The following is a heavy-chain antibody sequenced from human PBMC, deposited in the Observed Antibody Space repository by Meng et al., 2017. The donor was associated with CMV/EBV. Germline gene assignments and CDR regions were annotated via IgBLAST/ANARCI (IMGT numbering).Heavy chain of an antibody. CDR3: ARNAPIQIITIFGVVTPEYFQH. Sequence: LSLTCAASGFTFSSYWMSWVRQAPGKGLEWVANIKQDGSEKYYVDSVKGRFTISRDNAKNSLYLQMNSLRAEDTAVYYCARNAPIQIITIFGVVTPEYFQHWGQGTLVTVSS. J-gene: IGHJ1*01. CDR2: IKQDGSEK. CDR1: GFTFSSYW. V-gene: IGHV3-7*01. D-gene: IGHD3-3*01.